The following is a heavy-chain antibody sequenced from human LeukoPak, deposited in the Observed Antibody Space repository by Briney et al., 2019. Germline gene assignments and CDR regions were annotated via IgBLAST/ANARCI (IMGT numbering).Heavy chain of an antibody. D-gene: IGHD3-22*01. CDR1: GFTFSSYG. CDR2: ICYDGSNK. V-gene: IGHV3-33*06. Sequence: GGSLRLSCAASGFTFSSYGMHWVRQAPGKGLEWVAVICYDGSNKYHADSVKGRFTISRDNSKNTLYLQMNSLRAEDTAVYYCAKDRSDSSGYPLDYWGQGTLVTVSS. CDR3: AKDRSDSSGYPLDY. J-gene: IGHJ4*02.